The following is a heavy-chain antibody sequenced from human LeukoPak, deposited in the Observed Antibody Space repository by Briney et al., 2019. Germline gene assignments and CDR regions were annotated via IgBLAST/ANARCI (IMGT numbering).Heavy chain of an antibody. D-gene: IGHD3-16*01. Sequence: PSETLSLTYTVDGAFINSYYWGWIRQPPGKGLEWIGYIYYSGSTNYNPSLKSRVTISIDTSKSQFSLKLSPMAAEDAAVFYCARGGSLRGTYYFDDWGQGTLVTVSS. CDR1: GAFINSYY. V-gene: IGHV4-59*01. CDR2: IYYSGST. J-gene: IGHJ4*02. CDR3: ARGGSLRGTYYFDD.